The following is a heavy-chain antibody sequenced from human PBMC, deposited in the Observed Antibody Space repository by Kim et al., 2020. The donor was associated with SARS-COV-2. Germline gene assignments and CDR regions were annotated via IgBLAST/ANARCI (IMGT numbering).Heavy chain of an antibody. CDR2: IYSGGSST. Sequence: GGSLRLSCAASGFTFSSYAMSWVRQAPGKGLEWVSVIYSGGSSTYYADSVKGRFTISRDNSKNTLYLQMNSLRAEDTAVYYCAKDLVPYCSSTSCYFIAPTYGMDVWGQGTTVTVSS. CDR1: GFTFSSYA. J-gene: IGHJ6*02. V-gene: IGHV3-23*03. CDR3: AKDLVPYCSSTSCYFIAPTYGMDV. D-gene: IGHD2-2*01.